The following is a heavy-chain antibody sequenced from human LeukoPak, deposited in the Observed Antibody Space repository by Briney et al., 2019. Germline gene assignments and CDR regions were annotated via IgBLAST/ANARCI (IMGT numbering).Heavy chain of an antibody. CDR2: INPNSGGT. CDR1: GYTFTGYY. J-gene: IGHJ4*02. V-gene: IGHV1-2*02. Sequence: GASVKVSCKASGYTFTGYYMHWVRQAPGQGLEWMGWINPNSGGTNYAQKFQGRVTMTRDTSISTAYMELSRLRSDDTAVYYCARTTYYYDSSGYYYYWGQGTLVTVSS. CDR3: ARTTYYYDSSGYYYY. D-gene: IGHD3-22*01.